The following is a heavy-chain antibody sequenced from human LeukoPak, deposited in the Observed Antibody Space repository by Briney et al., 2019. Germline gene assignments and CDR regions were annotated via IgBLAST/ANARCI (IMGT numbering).Heavy chain of an antibody. V-gene: IGHV1-18*01. CDR3: VRDIGQDIVVVVDAPSFDY. CDR1: GYSFVTFG. J-gene: IGHJ4*02. Sequence: GASVKVSCKVSGYSFVTFGISWVRQAPGQGLEWMGWISTYNGHTNYAQKFEDRVTMTTDTSASTAYMELRSLISDDTAVYCVRDIGQDIVVVVDAPSFDYWGQGTLVTVSS. CDR2: ISTYNGHT. D-gene: IGHD2-15*01.